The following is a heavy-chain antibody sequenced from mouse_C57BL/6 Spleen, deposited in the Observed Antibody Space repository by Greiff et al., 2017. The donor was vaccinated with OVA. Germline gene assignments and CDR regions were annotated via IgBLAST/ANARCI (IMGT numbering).Heavy chain of an antibody. Sequence: EVKLMESGGGLVKPGGSLKLSCAASGFTFSDYGMHWVRQAPEKGLEWVAYNSSGSSTIYYADTVKGRFTISRDNAKNTLFLQMTSLRSEDTAMYYCARTGYAYWGQGTLVTVSA. CDR2: NSSGSSTI. CDR1: GFTFSDYG. J-gene: IGHJ3*01. V-gene: IGHV5-17*01. CDR3: ARTGYAY.